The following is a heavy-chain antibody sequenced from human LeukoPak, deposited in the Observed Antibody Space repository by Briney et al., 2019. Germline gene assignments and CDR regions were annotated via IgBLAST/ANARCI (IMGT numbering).Heavy chain of an antibody. D-gene: IGHD3-22*01. Sequence: GGSLRLSCAVSGITLSNYGMSWVRQAPGKGLEWVAGISDSGGRTNYADSGRGRFTISRENPKNTLYLQMNSLRAEDTAVYFCAKRGVVIRVILVGFHKEAYYFDSWGQGALVTVSS. CDR2: ISDSGGRT. V-gene: IGHV3-23*01. CDR1: GITLSNYG. CDR3: AKRGVVIRVILVGFHKEAYYFDS. J-gene: IGHJ4*02.